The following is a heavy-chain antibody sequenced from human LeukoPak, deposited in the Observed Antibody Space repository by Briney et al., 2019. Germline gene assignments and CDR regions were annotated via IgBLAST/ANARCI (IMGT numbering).Heavy chain of an antibody. CDR1: GFTFSSYG. D-gene: IGHD3-10*01. J-gene: IGHJ4*02. Sequence: GGSLRLSCAASGFTFSSYGMHWVRQAPGKGPEWVSTISASGSSTYYADSVKGRFTLSRDNSKNTLYLQMNSLRAEDTAVYYCAKSHYYGSGSYDYWGQGTLVTVSS. CDR3: AKSHYYGSGSYDY. V-gene: IGHV3-23*01. CDR2: ISASGSST.